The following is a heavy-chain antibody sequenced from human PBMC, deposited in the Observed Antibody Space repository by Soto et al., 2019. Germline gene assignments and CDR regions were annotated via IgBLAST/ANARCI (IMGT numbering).Heavy chain of an antibody. CDR1: GFTFSSYA. J-gene: IGHJ6*04. D-gene: IGHD3-22*01. Sequence: PGGSLRLSCAASGFTFSSYAMSWVRQAPGKGLKWVSAISGSGGSTYYADSVKGRFTISRDNSKNTLYLQMNSLRAEDTAVYYCALQAGGESGYPAVWGKGTTVTVSS. CDR3: ALQAGGESGYPAV. CDR2: ISGSGGST. V-gene: IGHV3-23*01.